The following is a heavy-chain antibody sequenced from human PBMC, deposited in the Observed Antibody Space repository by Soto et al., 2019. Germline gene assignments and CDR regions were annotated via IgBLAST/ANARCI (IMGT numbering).Heavy chain of an antibody. D-gene: IGHD2-21*01. Sequence: QVQLVQSGAKVKRPGSSVKVSCKASGGTFNSHTINWVRQAPGQGLEWVGRVVPLLGIESHPQKFKDRLTITSDTYTGSVFMELSKLRSQHTAVYYCTRERPEKNVVPVPRQHFASWCPGTRLSVSS. CDR2: VVPLLGIE. CDR1: GGTFNSHT. CDR3: TRERPEKNVVPVPRQHFAS. V-gene: IGHV1-69*08. J-gene: IGHJ4*02.